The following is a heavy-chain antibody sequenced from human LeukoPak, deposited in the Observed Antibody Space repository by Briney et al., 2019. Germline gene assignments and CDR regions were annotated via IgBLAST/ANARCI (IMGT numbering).Heavy chain of an antibody. CDR1: GFTFSSYA. J-gene: IGHJ4*02. V-gene: IGHV3-23*01. D-gene: IGHD2-2*01. CDR3: AKDAVVPAVTPFYFDY. CDR2: ISGSGGST. Sequence: GGSLRLSCAASGFTFSSYAMSWVRQAPGKGLEWVSAISGSGGSTYYADSVKGRFTISGDNSKNTLYLQMNSLRAEDTAVYYCAKDAVVPAVTPFYFDYWGQGTLVTVSS.